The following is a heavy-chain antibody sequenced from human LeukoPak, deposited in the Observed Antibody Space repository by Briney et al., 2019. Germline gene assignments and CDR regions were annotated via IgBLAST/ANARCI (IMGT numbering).Heavy chain of an antibody. CDR1: GFTFNIYS. CDR3: ARKLGKWERLSPFDY. J-gene: IGHJ4*02. D-gene: IGHD1-26*01. V-gene: IGHV3-21*01. Sequence: GGSLRLSCAASGFTFNIYSMNWVRQAPGKGLEWVSSISSSSDYIYYADSVKGRFTISRDNARNSLYLQMNSLGAEDTAVYYCARKLGKWERLSPFDYWGQGTLVTVSS. CDR2: ISSSSDYI.